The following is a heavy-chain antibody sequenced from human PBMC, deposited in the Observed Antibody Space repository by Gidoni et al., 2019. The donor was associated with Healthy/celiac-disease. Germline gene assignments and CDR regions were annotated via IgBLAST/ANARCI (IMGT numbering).Heavy chain of an antibody. V-gene: IGHV3-64*01. Sequence: EVQLVESGGGLVQPGGSLRLSCAASGFTFSRYAMHWVRQAPGKGLEYVSAISSNGGSTYYANSVKGRFTISRDNSKNTLYLQMGSLRAEDMAVYYCARMGPPQYSYGYGDYYYYGMDVWGQGTTVTVSS. CDR3: ARMGPPQYSYGYGDYYYYGMDV. CDR2: ISSNGGST. D-gene: IGHD5-18*01. J-gene: IGHJ6*02. CDR1: GFTFSRYA.